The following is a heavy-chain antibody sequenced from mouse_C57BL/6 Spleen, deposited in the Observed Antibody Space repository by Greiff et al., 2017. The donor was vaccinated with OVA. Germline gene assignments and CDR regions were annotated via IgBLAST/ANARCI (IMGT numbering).Heavy chain of an antibody. Sequence: QVHLQQSGAELARPGASVKLSCKASGYTFTSYGISWVKQRPGQGLEWIGEIYPRSGNTYYNEKFKGKATLTADKSSSTAYMELRSLTSEDSAVYFCAYDPSSFAYWGQGTLVTVSA. J-gene: IGHJ3*01. D-gene: IGHD2-3*01. V-gene: IGHV1-81*01. CDR2: IYPRSGNT. CDR3: AYDPSSFAY. CDR1: GYTFTSYG.